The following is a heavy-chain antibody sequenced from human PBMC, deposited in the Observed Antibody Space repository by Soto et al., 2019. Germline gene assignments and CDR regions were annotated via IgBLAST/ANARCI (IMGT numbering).Heavy chain of an antibody. D-gene: IGHD4-17*01. CDR2: IYWDNDK. Sequence: QITLNESGPTRAKPTQTLTLSCTFSGFSLSTSGGGVRGLRHPPGKALKWLALIYWDNDKRYSPSLKSRLTITTDTAKNQVVLTMTNMDPVDTATYYWAHRYGAPGYFDYWGQGTLVTVSS. CDR3: AHRYGAPGYFDY. CDR1: GFSLSTSGGG. J-gene: IGHJ4*02. V-gene: IGHV2-5*02.